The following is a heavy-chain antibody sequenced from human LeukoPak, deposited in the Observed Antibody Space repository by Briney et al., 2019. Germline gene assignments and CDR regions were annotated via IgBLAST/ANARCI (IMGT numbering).Heavy chain of an antibody. J-gene: IGHJ6*02. CDR2: ISYDGSNK. Sequence: GGSLRLSCAASGFTFSSYGMHWVRQAPGKGLEWVAVISYDGSNKYYADSVKGRFTISRDNSKNTLYLQMNSLRAEDTAVYYCAKDKVAYGSGYYYGMDVWGQGTTVTVSS. V-gene: IGHV3-30*18. CDR3: AKDKVAYGSGYYYGMDV. D-gene: IGHD3-10*01. CDR1: GFTFSSYG.